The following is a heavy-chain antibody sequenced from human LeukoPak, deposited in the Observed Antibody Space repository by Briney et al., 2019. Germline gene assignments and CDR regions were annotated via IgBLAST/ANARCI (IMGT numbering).Heavy chain of an antibody. D-gene: IGHD3-9*01. CDR2: ISGSGGGT. CDR3: ARQTLGATGYSAFDF. V-gene: IGHV3-23*01. J-gene: IGHJ3*01. CDR1: GFTFNSYA. Sequence: GGSLRLSCAASGFTFNSYAMSWVRQAPEKGLEWVATISGSGGGTYYADSVKGRFTISRDNSKNTLYLQMNSLRAEDTALYYCARQTLGATGYSAFDFWGQGTLVTVSS.